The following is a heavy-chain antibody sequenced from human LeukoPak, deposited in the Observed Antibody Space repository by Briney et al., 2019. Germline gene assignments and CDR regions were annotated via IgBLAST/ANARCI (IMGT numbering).Heavy chain of an antibody. CDR2: INHSGST. J-gene: IGHJ5*02. Sequence: PSETLSLTCAVYGGSFSEYYWSWIRQPPGKGLEWIGEINHSGSTNYNPSLKSRVTISLDTSKNQFSLKLSSVTAAETAVYYCARRITVFYWFDPWDQGTLVTVSS. CDR3: ARRITVFYWFDP. CDR1: GGSFSEYY. D-gene: IGHD2/OR15-2a*01. V-gene: IGHV4-34*01.